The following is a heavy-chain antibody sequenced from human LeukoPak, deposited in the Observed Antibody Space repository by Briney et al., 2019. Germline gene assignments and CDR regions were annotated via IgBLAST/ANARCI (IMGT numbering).Heavy chain of an antibody. J-gene: IGHJ4*02. V-gene: IGHV3-21*01. CDR2: ISSSSSYI. Sequence: GGSLRLSCAVSGFTFSNYSMNWVRQAPGKGLEWVSLISSSSSYIYYADSVRGRFTISRDNAKNSLYLQINSLRAEDTAVYYCARDRGSYPVGFWGQGTLVTVSS. CDR3: ARDRGSYPVGF. D-gene: IGHD3-16*02. CDR1: GFTFSNYS.